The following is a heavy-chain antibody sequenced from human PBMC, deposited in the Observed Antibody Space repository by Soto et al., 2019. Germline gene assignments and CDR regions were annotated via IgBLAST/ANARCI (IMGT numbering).Heavy chain of an antibody. CDR1: SGSISSSNW. CDR3: ARGIGCLYYYYMDF. CDR2: IYHSGST. J-gene: IGHJ6*03. V-gene: IGHV4-4*02. Sequence: SETLSLTCAVSSGSISSSNWWSWVRQPPGKGLEWIGEIYHSGSTNYNPSLKSRVTISVDKSKNQFSLKLSSVTAADTAVYYCARGIGCLYYYYMDFWGQGTTVTVSS. D-gene: IGHD6-19*01.